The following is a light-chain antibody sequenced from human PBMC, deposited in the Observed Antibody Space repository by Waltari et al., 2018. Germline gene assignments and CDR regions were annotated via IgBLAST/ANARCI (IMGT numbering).Light chain of an antibody. V-gene: IGKV3-20*01. CDR3: QHYLRLPAT. Sequence: EIVLTLSPGTLSLSPGERATLSCRASQSVTRTLAWYQQKPGQAPRLLIYGASNRATGIPDRFSGSGSGTDFSLTISRLEPEDFAVYYCQHYLRLPATFGQGTKVEIK. J-gene: IGKJ1*01. CDR2: GAS. CDR1: QSVTRT.